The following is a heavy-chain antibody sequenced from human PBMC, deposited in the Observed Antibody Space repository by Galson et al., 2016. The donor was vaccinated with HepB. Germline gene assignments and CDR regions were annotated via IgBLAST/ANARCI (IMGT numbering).Heavy chain of an antibody. Sequence: SVKVSCKASGSTFTGYYIHWVRQAPGQGLEWMGIINPSGGSTSYAQKFQGRVTMTRDTSTSTVYMELSSLRSEDTAVYYCARDRLGRYYGSGSYSVWFDPWGQGTLVTVSS. CDR3: ARDRLGRYYGSGSYSVWFDP. CDR1: GSTFTGYY. CDR2: INPSGGST. V-gene: IGHV1-46*03. J-gene: IGHJ5*02. D-gene: IGHD3-10*01.